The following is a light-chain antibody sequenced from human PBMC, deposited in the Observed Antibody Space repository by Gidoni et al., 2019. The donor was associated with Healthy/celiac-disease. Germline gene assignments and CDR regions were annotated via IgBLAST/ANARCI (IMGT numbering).Light chain of an antibody. J-gene: IGLJ2*01. CDR1: SLRSYY. Sequence: SSELTQDPALSVALGPTVRITCQGDSLRSYYASWYQQKPGQAPVLVIYGKNNRPSGIPDRFSGSSSGNTASLTITGAQAEDEADYYCNSRDSSGNHLDVVFGGGTKLTVL. CDR3: NSRDSSGNHLDVV. V-gene: IGLV3-19*01. CDR2: GKN.